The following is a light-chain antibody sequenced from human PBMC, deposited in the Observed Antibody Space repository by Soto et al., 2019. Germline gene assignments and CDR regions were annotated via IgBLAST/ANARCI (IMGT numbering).Light chain of an antibody. CDR2: STS. CDR1: QNTENY. Sequence: IRVSNSVFAVSFTKEDRVTVACRSSQNTENYLSWYVQRTGKAPELLVYSTSKLKSGVPSRFRGSGSGTDFSLTIISLQSEDVVTYYCQQWSNIPWTFAQGTKVAIK. CDR3: QQWSNIPWT. V-gene: IGKV1-39*01. J-gene: IGKJ1*01.